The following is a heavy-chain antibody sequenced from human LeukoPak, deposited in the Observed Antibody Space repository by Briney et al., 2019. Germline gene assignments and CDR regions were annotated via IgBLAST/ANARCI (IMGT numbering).Heavy chain of an antibody. CDR3: AGASTAYYYDSSGSPVGYYYYMDV. Sequence: ASVKVSCKASGYTFTSYGISWVRQAPGQGLEWMGWISGYNGNTNYAQKLQGRVTMTTDTSTSTAYMELRSLRSDDTAVYYCAGASTAYYYDSSGSPVGYYYYMDVWGKGTTVTVSS. CDR1: GYTFTSYG. J-gene: IGHJ6*03. D-gene: IGHD3-22*01. CDR2: ISGYNGNT. V-gene: IGHV1-18*01.